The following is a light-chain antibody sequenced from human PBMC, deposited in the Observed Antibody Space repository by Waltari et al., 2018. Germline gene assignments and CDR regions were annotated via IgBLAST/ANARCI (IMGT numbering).Light chain of an antibody. CDR2: DAS. CDR3: QQRSNWPKIT. Sequence: EIVLTQSPATLSLSPGERATLSCRASQSVSSFLAWYQHKPGLAPRLLIYDASNRATGIPARFSGSGSGTDFTLTISSLEPEDFAVYYCQQRSNWPKITFGQGTRLEIK. CDR1: QSVSSF. J-gene: IGKJ5*01. V-gene: IGKV3-11*01.